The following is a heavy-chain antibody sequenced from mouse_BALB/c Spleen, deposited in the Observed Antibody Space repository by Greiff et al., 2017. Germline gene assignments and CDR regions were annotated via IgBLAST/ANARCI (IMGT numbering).Heavy chain of an antibody. CDR2: INSNGGST. V-gene: IGHV5-6-2*01. CDR1: GFTFSSYY. J-gene: IGHJ4*01. CDR3: ERHTGSRYSYYAMDY. Sequence: EVKLEESGGGLVKPGGSLKLSCAASGFTFSSYYMSWVRQTPEKRLEWVAAINSNGGSTYYPDTVKGRFTISRDNANNTLYLQMSSLTSEDTAVYYCERHTGSRYSYYAMDYWGQGTSVTVSS. D-gene: IGHD1-1*01.